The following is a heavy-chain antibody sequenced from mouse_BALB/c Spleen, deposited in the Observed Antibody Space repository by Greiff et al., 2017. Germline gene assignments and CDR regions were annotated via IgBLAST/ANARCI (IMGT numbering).Heavy chain of an antibody. D-gene: IGHD2-1*01. CDR2: ISSGGST. CDR3: ARGYGNSFDY. J-gene: IGHJ2*01. V-gene: IGHV5-6-5*01. Sequence: EVMLVESGGGLVKPGGSLKLSCAASGFTFSSYAMSWVRQTPEKRLEWVASISSGGSTYYPDSVKGRFTISRDNARNILYLQMSSLRSEDTAMYYCARGYGNSFDYWGQGTTLTVSS. CDR1: GFTFSSYA.